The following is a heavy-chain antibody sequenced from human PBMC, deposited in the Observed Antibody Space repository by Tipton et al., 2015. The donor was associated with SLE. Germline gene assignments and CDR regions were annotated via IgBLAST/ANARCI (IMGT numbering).Heavy chain of an antibody. J-gene: IGHJ4*02. CDR3: ARRGRGSGSYYKAPFDY. Sequence: LRLSCAVYGGSFSGYYWSWIRQPPGKGLEWIGEINHSGSTNYNPSLKSRVTISVDTSKNQFSLKLSSVTAADTAVYYCARRGRGSGSYYKAPFDYWGQGTLVTVSS. CDR1: GGSFSGYY. V-gene: IGHV4-34*01. D-gene: IGHD3-10*01. CDR2: INHSGST.